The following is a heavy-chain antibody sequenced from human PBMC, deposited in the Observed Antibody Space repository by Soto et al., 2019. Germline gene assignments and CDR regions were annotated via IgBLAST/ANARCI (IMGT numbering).Heavy chain of an antibody. Sequence: QVQLQESGPGLVKPSETLSLTCTVSGGSISSYYWSWIRQSPGKGLEWIGSISYSGSTKYNPSLKSRVTISVDTSKNQFSLKLSSVTAADTAVYYCARGRGDTAMAWYYWGQGTLVTVSS. J-gene: IGHJ4*02. CDR2: ISYSGST. CDR3: ARGRGDTAMAWYY. D-gene: IGHD5-18*01. CDR1: GGSISSYY. V-gene: IGHV4-59*01.